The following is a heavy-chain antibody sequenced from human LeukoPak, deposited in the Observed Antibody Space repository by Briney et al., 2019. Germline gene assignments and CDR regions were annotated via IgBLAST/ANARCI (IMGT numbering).Heavy chain of an antibody. CDR2: IYNSVTT. Sequence: SETLSLTCIVSGGSITSYYWSWIRQPPGKGLEWIGYIYNSVTTNYNPSLKSRVTISADTSKNQISLNLSSVTAADTAVYYCARDPSAFAGYFDYWGQGTLVTVFS. D-gene: IGHD6-13*01. CDR1: GGSITSYY. V-gene: IGHV4-59*01. CDR3: ARDPSAFAGYFDY. J-gene: IGHJ4*02.